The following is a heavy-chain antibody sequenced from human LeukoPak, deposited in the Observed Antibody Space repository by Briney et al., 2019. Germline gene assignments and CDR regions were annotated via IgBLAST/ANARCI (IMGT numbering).Heavy chain of an antibody. D-gene: IGHD1-26*01. J-gene: IGHJ6*02. CDR3: ASPRGGSPYYYGMDV. V-gene: IGHV3-66*01. CDR2: IYSGGST. CDR1: GFTVSSNY. Sequence: GGSLRLSCAASGFTVSSNYMSWVRQAPGKGLEWVSVIYSGGSTYCADSVKGRFTISRDNSKNTLYLQMNSLRAEDTAVYYCASPRGGSPYYYGMDVWGQGTTVTVSS.